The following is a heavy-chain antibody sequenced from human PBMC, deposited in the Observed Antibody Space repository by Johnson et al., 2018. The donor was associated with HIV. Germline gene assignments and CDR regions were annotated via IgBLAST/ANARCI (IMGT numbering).Heavy chain of an antibody. CDR2: ISYDGSNK. D-gene: IGHD6-19*01. J-gene: IGHJ3*02. CDR1: GFTFSSYA. V-gene: IGHV3-30*04. Sequence: QVQLVESGGGVVQPGRSLRLSCAASGFTFSSYAMHWVRQAPGKGLEWVAVISYDGSNKYYADSVKGRFTISRDNSKNTLHLQMNSLRAEDTALYYCAKSLIAVAGGGGAFDIWGQGTMVTVSS. CDR3: AKSLIAVAGGGGAFDI.